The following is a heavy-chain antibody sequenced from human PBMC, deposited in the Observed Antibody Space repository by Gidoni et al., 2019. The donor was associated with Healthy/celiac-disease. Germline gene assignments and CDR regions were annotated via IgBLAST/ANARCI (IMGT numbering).Heavy chain of an antibody. CDR2: ISYSGGST. D-gene: IGHD3-22*01. CDR1: GFTFSSYA. V-gene: IGHV3-23*01. CDR3: AKVPYYYDSSGYYYFDY. Sequence: EVQLLESGGGLVQPGGSLRLSCAASGFTFSSYAMSWVRQAPGKGLGWVSAISYSGGSTYYADSVKGRFTISRDNSKNTLYLQMNSLRAEDTAVYYCAKVPYYYDSSGYYYFDYWGQGTLVTVSS. J-gene: IGHJ4*02.